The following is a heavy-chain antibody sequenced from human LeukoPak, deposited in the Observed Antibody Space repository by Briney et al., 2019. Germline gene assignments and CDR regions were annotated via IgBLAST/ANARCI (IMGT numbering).Heavy chain of an antibody. D-gene: IGHD4-11*01. V-gene: IGHV4-39*01. CDR2: IYYSVST. Sequence: SETLSLTCTVSGGSISSSSYYWGWIRQPPGKGLEWIGSIYYSVSTYYNPPLKSRVPISVDTPKNQFYLKLRSVTAADTAVYYCARHVGYSNYNGYYYYYYMDVWGKGTTVTVSS. J-gene: IGHJ6*03. CDR3: ARHVGYSNYNGYYYYYYMDV. CDR1: GGSISSSSYY.